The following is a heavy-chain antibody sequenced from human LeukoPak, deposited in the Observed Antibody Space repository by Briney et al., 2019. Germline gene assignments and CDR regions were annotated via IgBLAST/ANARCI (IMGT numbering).Heavy chain of an antibody. CDR2: ITDSGMST. Sequence: QAGGSLRLSWAASGFTFNSYAMAWVRQAPEKGLEWLSSITDSGMSTYYADSVKGRFTISRDNSKSTLFLQMNSLRAEDTAVYYCAKGSRGNYDYWGQGTLVTVSS. D-gene: IGHD1-26*01. J-gene: IGHJ4*02. V-gene: IGHV3-23*01. CDR1: GFTFNSYA. CDR3: AKGSRGNYDY.